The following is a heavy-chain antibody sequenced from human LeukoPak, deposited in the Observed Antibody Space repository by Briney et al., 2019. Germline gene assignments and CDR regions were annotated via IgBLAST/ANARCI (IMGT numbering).Heavy chain of an antibody. CDR3: AKAVHASGWHRIDY. J-gene: IGHJ4*02. CDR1: GFTFSNYA. Sequence: GGSLRLSCAASGFTFSNYAMSWVRQAPGKGLEWVSIITGSSGSTFYADSVKGRFTISRDNSKNTLYLQMNSLRAEDTAVYYCAKAVHASGWHRIDYWGQGVLVTVSS. CDR2: ITGSSGST. D-gene: IGHD6-19*01. V-gene: IGHV3-23*01.